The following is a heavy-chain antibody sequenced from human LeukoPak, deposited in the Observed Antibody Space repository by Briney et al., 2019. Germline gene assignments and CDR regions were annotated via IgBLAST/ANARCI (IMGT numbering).Heavy chain of an antibody. CDR3: ARDSEEYCSGGSCYYVDY. Sequence: PGGSLRLSCAASGFTFSSYGMHWVRQAPGKGLEWVAVISYDGSNKYYADSVKGRFTISRDNSKNTLYLQMNSLRAEDTAVYYCARDSEEYCSGGSCYYVDYRGQGTLVTVSS. J-gene: IGHJ4*02. CDR2: ISYDGSNK. V-gene: IGHV3-30*03. CDR1: GFTFSSYG. D-gene: IGHD2-15*01.